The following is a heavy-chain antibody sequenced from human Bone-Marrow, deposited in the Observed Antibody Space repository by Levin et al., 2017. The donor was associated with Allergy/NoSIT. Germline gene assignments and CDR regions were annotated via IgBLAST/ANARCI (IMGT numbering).Heavy chain of an antibody. V-gene: IGHV3-15*01. D-gene: IGHD3-10*01. CDR2: IKSKTDGGTT. CDR1: GFTFSNAW. Sequence: GGSLRLSCAASGFTFSNAWMSWVRQAPGKGLEWVGRIKSKTDGGTTDYAAPVKGRFTISRDDSKNTLYLQMNSLKTEDTAVYYCTTVLRGYYGSGSYYYYYYGMDVWGQGTTVTVSS. CDR3: TTVLRGYYGSGSYYYYYYGMDV. J-gene: IGHJ6*02.